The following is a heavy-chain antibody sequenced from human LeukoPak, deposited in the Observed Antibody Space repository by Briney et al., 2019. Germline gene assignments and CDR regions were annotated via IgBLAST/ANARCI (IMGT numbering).Heavy chain of an antibody. Sequence: ASVKVSCKASGGTFSSYAISWVRQAPGQGLEWMGRIIPILGIANYAQKFQGRVTITADKSTSTAYMELSSLRSEDTAVYYCARDRLQLWLRPYYYYGMDVWGQGTTVTVSS. CDR3: ARDRLQLWLRPYYYYGMDV. D-gene: IGHD5-18*01. J-gene: IGHJ6*02. CDR1: GGTFSSYA. V-gene: IGHV1-69*04. CDR2: IIPILGIA.